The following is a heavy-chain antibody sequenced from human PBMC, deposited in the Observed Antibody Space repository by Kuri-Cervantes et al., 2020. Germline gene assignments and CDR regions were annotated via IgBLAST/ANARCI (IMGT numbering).Heavy chain of an antibody. D-gene: IGHD2-15*01. Sequence: GGSLRLSCAASGFTFSSYAMHWVRQAPGKGLEWVAVISDDGTYKDYIDSVKGRFTISRDNSKSTLYLQMNSLRVEDTAVYYCARERGGPDYWGQGTLVTVSS. CDR1: GFTFSSYA. CDR3: ARERGGPDY. CDR2: ISDDGTYK. J-gene: IGHJ4*02. V-gene: IGHV3-30-3*01.